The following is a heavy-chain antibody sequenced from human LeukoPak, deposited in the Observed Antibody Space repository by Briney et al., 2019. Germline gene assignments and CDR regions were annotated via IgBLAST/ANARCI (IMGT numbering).Heavy chain of an antibody. CDR2: IYSGGNT. Sequence: GGSLRLSCAVSGFTVSSKYMSWVRQALGKGLEWVSVIYSGGNTYYADSVKGRFTPSRDNSKNTLYLQMNSVRAEDTAVYYCARGLKSNYYGMDVWGQGTTVTVSS. CDR3: ARGLKSNYYGMDV. D-gene: IGHD5/OR15-5a*01. V-gene: IGHV3-66*01. CDR1: GFTVSSKY. J-gene: IGHJ6*02.